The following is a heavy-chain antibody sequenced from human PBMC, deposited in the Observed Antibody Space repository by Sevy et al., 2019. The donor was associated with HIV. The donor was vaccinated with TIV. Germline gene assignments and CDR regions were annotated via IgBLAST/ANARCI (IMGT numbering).Heavy chain of an antibody. V-gene: IGHV3-7*01. J-gene: IGHJ4*02. Sequence: GGSLRLSCAASGFTFSKYWMGWVRQAPGKGLEWVANIKQDAGQKYYVDSVKGRFTISRDNATNSLYLQMNSLRAEDTAVYFCARDDRNYYFHYWGQGTLVTVSS. CDR3: ARDDRNYYFHY. CDR1: GFTFSKYW. D-gene: IGHD1-7*01. CDR2: IKQDAGQK.